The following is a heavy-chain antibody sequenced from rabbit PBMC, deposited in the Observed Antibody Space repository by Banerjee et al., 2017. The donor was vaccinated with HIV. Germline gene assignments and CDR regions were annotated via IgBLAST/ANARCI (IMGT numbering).Heavy chain of an antibody. CDR3: ARDPRYYSSGWGNFNL. J-gene: IGHJ4*01. Sequence: EESGGGLVQPGASLTLTCKASGIDFSSNAMCWVRQAPGKGPEWIACIYIGDGSTYYASWVNGRFTISRSTSLNTVTLQMTSLTAADTATYFCARDPRYYSSGWGNFNLWGQGTLVTVS. V-gene: IGHV1S47*01. D-gene: IGHD4-1*01. CDR1: GIDFSSNA. CDR2: IYIGDGST.